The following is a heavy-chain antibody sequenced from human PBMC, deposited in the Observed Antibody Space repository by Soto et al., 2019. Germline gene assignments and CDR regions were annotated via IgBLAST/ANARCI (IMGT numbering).Heavy chain of an antibody. CDR2: INAGNGNT. CDR3: ASDVGATGD. V-gene: IGHV1-3*01. D-gene: IGHD1-26*01. CDR1: GYTFTSYA. Sequence: QVQLVQSGAEVKKPGASVKVSCKASGYTFTSYAMHWVRQAPGQRLEWMGWINAGNGNTKYSQKFQGSLTITRDTSTSTVYMELSSLRSADTAVYYCASDVGATGDWGQGTLVTVSS. J-gene: IGHJ4*02.